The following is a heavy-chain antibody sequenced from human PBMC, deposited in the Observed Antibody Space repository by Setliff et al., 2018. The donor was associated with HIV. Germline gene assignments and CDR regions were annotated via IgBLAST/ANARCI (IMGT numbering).Heavy chain of an antibody. CDR2: IFPFFGSA. J-gene: IGHJ6*03. CDR3: ARGADGDYRYYMDV. D-gene: IGHD4-17*01. Sequence: SVKVSCKASGGTFSSYGVNWVRQAPGQGLEWMGGIFPFFGSANYAQKFQGRVTITADVSTSTIYMELSSLTSEDTAVYYCARGADGDYRYYMDVWGRGTPVTVSS. CDR1: GGTFSSYG. V-gene: IGHV1-69*13.